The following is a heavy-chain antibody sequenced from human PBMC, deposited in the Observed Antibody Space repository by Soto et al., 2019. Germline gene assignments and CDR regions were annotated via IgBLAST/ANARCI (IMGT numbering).Heavy chain of an antibody. CDR1: GDTFRNYA. Sequence: QGQLVQSGPEVKSLGSSVKVSCKACGDTFRNYAFSWVRQAPGQGLEWMGGIIPILGTADYAQRVQGRVTMAADEPTTTPYMPLTSLRSEDTAVYVCATARYNSTADFSLWGRGTLVTVSS. D-gene: IGHD3-22*01. V-gene: IGHV1-69*11. J-gene: IGHJ2*01. CDR2: IIPILGTA. CDR3: ATARYNSTADFSL.